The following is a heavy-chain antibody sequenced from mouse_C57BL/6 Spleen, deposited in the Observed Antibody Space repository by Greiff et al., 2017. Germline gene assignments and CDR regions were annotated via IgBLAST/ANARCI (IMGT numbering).Heavy chain of an antibody. J-gene: IGHJ3*01. CDR1: GYTFTSYW. Sequence: QVQLQQPGAELVKPGASVKMSCKASGYTFTSYWITWVKQRPGQGLEWIGDIYPGSGSTNYNKKFKSKATLTVDTSSSTAYMQLSSLTSEDSAVYYCARGIYYGNYVFAYWGQGTLVTVSA. V-gene: IGHV1-55*01. CDR2: IYPGSGST. CDR3: ARGIYYGNYVFAY. D-gene: IGHD2-1*01.